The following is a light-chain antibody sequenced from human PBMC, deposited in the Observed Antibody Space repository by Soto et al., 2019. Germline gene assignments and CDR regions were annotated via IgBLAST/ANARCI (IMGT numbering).Light chain of an antibody. Sequence: EIALTQSRDTLSLSPGERATLSCHASQGVSSNYLAWYQQKSGQAPRLLLYGTSSRATGIPERFSGSGSGTEFTLTISSLQPDDFATYYCQQYNSYPWTFGQGTKVDIK. J-gene: IGKJ1*01. CDR2: GTS. CDR1: QGVSSNY. V-gene: IGKV3-20*01. CDR3: QQYNSYPWT.